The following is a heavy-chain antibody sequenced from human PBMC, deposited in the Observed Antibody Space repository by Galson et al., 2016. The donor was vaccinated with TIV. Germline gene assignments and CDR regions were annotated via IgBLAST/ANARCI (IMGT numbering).Heavy chain of an antibody. V-gene: IGHV1-46*03. CDR1: GYTFTRYY. Sequence: SVKVSCKASGYTFTRYYMHWMRQAPGQGLEWMGVINPSDGGTIYAQRFQGRVTMTRDTSTSTVYMELISLRSEDTAIHYRASYGSGRQASFDYWGQGTLVTVSA. J-gene: IGHJ4*02. CDR2: INPSDGGT. D-gene: IGHD3-10*01. CDR3: ASYGSGRQASFDY.